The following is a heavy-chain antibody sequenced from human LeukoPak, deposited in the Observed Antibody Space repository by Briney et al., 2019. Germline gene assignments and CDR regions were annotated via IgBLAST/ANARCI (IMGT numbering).Heavy chain of an antibody. V-gene: IGHV3-21*01. J-gene: IGHJ4*02. CDR3: ATKGVRGPYDY. CDR2: ISSSSSYI. Sequence: GGSLRLSCAASGFTFSSYSMNWVRQAPGKGLEWVSSISSSSSYIYYADSVKGRFTISRDNAKNSLYLQMNSLRAEDTAVYYCATKGVRGPYDYWGQGTLVTVPS. CDR1: GFTFSSYS. D-gene: IGHD3-10*01.